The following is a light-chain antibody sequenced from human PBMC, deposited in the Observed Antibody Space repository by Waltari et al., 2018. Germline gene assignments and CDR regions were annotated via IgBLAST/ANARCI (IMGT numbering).Light chain of an antibody. CDR3: MQARQTPWT. J-gene: IGKJ1*01. CDR2: LVS. Sequence: DIVMTQSPLFLPVTPGEPASISCRSSQSLLHSSGYTFLDWYLQKPGQSPPLLIYLVSSRASGVPDRFSGSGSGTDFTLKISRVEAEDVGVYYCMQARQTPWTFGQGTKVEIK. V-gene: IGKV2-28*01. CDR1: QSLLHSSGYTF.